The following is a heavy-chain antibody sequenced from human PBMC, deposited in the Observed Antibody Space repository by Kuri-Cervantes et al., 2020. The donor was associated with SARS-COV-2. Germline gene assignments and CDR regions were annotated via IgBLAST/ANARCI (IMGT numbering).Heavy chain of an antibody. CDR1: GGTFSSYA. CDR3: ARRVVVPAAIGLDDAFDI. J-gene: IGHJ3*02. V-gene: IGHV1-69*05. CDR2: IIPIFGTA. D-gene: IGHD2-2*02. Sequence: SVKVSCKASGGTFSSYAISWVRQAPGQGLEWMGGIIPIFGTANYAQKFQGRVTITTDESTSTAYMELSSLRSEDTAVYYCARRVVVPAAIGLDDAFDIWGQGTMVTVSS.